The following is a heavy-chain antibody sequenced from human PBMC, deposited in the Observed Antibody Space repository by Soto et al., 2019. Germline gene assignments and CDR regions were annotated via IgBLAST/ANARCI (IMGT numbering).Heavy chain of an antibody. CDR3: ATYTSLDY. CDR2: IYSGGST. J-gene: IGHJ4*02. V-gene: IGHV3-53*02. CDR1: GFTVSNNY. D-gene: IGHD2-2*02. Sequence: EVQLVETGGGLIQPGGSLRLSCAASGFTVSNNYMSWVRQAPGKGLEWVSLIYSGGSTFYADSVKGRFTISRDNSKHTRCLQMNSLIAEDTAVYFCATYTSLDYWGQGTLVTVSS.